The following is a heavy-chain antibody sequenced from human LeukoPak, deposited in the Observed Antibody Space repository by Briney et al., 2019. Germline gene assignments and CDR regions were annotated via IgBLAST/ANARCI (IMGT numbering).Heavy chain of an antibody. D-gene: IGHD3-3*01. Sequence: GVSVKVSCKASGYTFTSYYMHWVRQAPGQGLEWMGIINPSGGSTSYAQKFQGRVTMTRDTSTSTVYMELSCLRSEDTAVYYCARGWSGYPLYYGMDVWGQGTTVTVSS. J-gene: IGHJ6*02. V-gene: IGHV1-46*01. CDR2: INPSGGST. CDR1: GYTFTSYY. CDR3: ARGWSGYPLYYGMDV.